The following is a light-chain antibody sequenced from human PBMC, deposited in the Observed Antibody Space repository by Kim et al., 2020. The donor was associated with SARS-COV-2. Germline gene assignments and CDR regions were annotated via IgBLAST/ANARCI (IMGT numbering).Light chain of an antibody. CDR1: QSISSG. CDR3: QQYSDYTVT. Sequence: DIQMTQSPSTLSASVGDRVTITCRASQSISSGLAWYQQKPGKAPKLLIYKASNLESGVPSRFSGSGSGTEFSLTISSLQPDDFATYYCQQYSDYTVTFGQGTKVDIK. V-gene: IGKV1-5*03. CDR2: KAS. J-gene: IGKJ1*01.